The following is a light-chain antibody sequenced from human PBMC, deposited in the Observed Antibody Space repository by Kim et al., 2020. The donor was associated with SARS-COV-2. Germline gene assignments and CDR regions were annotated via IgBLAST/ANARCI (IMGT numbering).Light chain of an antibody. CDR2: SNK. V-gene: IGLV1-44*01. CDR1: SSNIVSNT. Sequence: GQGRTISCSGSSSNIVSNTVNWDQKLPGTAPKLLIYSNKQRPSGVPDRFSGSKSGTSASLAISGLQSEDEADYYCAAWDDSLNGYVFGTGTKVTVL. J-gene: IGLJ1*01. CDR3: AAWDDSLNGYV.